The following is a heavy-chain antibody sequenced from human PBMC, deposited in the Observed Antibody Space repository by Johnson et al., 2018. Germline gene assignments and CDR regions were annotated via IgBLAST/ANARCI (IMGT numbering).Heavy chain of an antibody. D-gene: IGHD3-22*01. V-gene: IGHV3-11*01. Sequence: QVQLVQSGGGLVKPGGSLRLSCAASGFTFSDYYMSWIRQAPGKGLEWVSSITSSGSTIYYADSVKGRFTISRDNAKNSLYLKMNSLRAEDTALYYCAKDSLNYYDSSGYYYSYDAFDIWGQGTMVTVSS. CDR2: ITSSGSTI. CDR3: AKDSLNYYDSSGYYYSYDAFDI. J-gene: IGHJ3*02. CDR1: GFTFSDYY.